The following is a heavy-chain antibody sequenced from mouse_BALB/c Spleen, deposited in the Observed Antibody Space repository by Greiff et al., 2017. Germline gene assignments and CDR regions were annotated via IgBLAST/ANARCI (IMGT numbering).Heavy chain of an antibody. Sequence: LQESGAELVKPGASVKLSCKASGYTFTSYYMYWVKQRPGQGLEWIGEINPSNGGTNFNEKFKSKATLTVDQSSSTAYMQLSSLTSEDSAVYYCTRGNYYYFDYWGQGTTLTVSS. J-gene: IGHJ2*01. CDR3: TRGNYYYFDY. CDR2: INPSNGGT. D-gene: IGHD2-1*01. V-gene: IGHV1S81*02. CDR1: GYTFTSYY.